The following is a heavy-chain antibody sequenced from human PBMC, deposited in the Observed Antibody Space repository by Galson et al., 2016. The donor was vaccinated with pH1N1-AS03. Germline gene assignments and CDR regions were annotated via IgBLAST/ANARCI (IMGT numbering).Heavy chain of an antibody. CDR1: GGSTSGGNSY. D-gene: IGHD3-16*01. CDR3: ARSKPVQMMRDGLDD. Sequence: SETLSLTCAVSGGSTSGGNSYWHWIRHRPGRGLEWNGHMSYSGSSNYTPSLKSRVTILVDTSKNQSSLKLSSLTAADTAVYYCARSKPVQMMRDGLDDWGRGTAVTVSS. V-gene: IGHV4-61*01. CDR2: MSYSGSS. J-gene: IGHJ6*02.